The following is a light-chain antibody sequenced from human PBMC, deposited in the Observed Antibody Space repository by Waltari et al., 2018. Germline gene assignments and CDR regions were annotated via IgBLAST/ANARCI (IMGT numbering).Light chain of an antibody. CDR2: VNSDGSH. Sequence: QLVLTQSPSASASLGDSVKLTCTLSSGHITHVIAWHQQQPGKGPRYLMKVNSDGSHRKGDDIPDRFSGSGSGPERYLTISSLQSEDEADYYCETGGHGTWVFGGGTKLTVL. CDR3: ETGGHGTWV. V-gene: IGLV4-69*01. J-gene: IGLJ3*02. CDR1: SGHITHV.